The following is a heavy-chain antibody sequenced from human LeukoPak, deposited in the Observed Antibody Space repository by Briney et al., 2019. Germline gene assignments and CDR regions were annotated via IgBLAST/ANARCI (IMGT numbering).Heavy chain of an antibody. Sequence: ASVKVSCKASGYTFTSYYMHWVRQAPGQGLEWMGIINPSGGSTSYAQKFQGRVTMTRDMSTNTVYMELSSLRSEDTAVYCCARERFSKAVAGTLTGAFDYWGQGTLVTVSS. CDR2: INPSGGST. CDR3: ARERFSKAVAGTLTGAFDY. CDR1: GYTFTSYY. D-gene: IGHD6-19*01. V-gene: IGHV1-46*01. J-gene: IGHJ4*02.